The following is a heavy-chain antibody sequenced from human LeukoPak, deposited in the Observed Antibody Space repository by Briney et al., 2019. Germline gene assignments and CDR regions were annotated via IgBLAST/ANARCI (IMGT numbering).Heavy chain of an antibody. Sequence: PAGGSLRLSCAASGFTVSNNYMSWVRQAPGKKLEWVSDIYSDGTTFYADSVKGRFTISRDNSKNTLYLQMNSLRAEDTAVYHCARYDFILISYFDLWGRGALVTVSS. D-gene: IGHD3-3*01. CDR1: GFTVSNNY. CDR2: IYSDGTT. V-gene: IGHV3-53*01. CDR3: ARYDFILISYFDL. J-gene: IGHJ2*01.